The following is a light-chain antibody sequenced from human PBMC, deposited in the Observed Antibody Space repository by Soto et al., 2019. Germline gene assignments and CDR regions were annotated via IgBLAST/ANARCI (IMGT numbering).Light chain of an antibody. J-gene: IGLJ3*02. CDR2: DTS. CDR1: TGAVTTDHY. V-gene: IGLV7-46*01. Sequence: QAVVTQEPSLTVSPGGTVTLTCGSTTGAVTTDHYPYWFQQKPGQAPRTLIWDTSNKHSWTPARFSGSLLGGQAALTLSGAQPEDEAEYSCLLSYTGTWVFGGGTQLTV. CDR3: LLSYTGTWV.